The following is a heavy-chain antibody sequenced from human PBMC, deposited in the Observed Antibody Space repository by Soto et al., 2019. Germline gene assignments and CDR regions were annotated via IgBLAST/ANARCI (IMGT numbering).Heavy chain of an antibody. CDR2: INHSGST. J-gene: IGHJ5*02. D-gene: IGHD6-19*01. CDR3: ARANTAPGIAVAGRRGLGWFDP. CDR1: GGSFSGYY. V-gene: IGHV4-34*01. Sequence: SETLSLTCAVYGGSFSGYYWSWIRQPPGKGLEWIGEINHSGSTNYNPSLKSRVTISVDTSKNQFSLKLSSVTAADTAVYYCARANTAPGIAVAGRRGLGWFDPWGQGTLVTVSS.